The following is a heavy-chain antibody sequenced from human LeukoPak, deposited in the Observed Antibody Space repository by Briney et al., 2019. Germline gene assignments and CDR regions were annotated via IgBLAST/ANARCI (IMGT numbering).Heavy chain of an antibody. Sequence: PGGSLRLSCAASGFTFSSYAMHWVRQAPGKGLEWVAVISYDGSNKYYADSVKGRFTISRDNSKNTLYLQMNSLRAEDTAVYYCARDHGDTAMPFFDYWGQGTLVTVSS. V-gene: IGHV3-30-3*01. CDR2: ISYDGSNK. J-gene: IGHJ4*02. CDR1: GFTFSSYA. CDR3: ARDHGDTAMPFFDY. D-gene: IGHD5-18*01.